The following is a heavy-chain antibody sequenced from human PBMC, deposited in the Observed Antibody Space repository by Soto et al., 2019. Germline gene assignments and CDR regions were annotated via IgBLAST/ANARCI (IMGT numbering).Heavy chain of an antibody. CDR3: ARASSCYEDVDY. CDR2: IWYDGSNK. V-gene: IGHV3-33*01. D-gene: IGHD5-12*01. Sequence: GGSLTLSRAASGFTFSSYGMHWVRQAPGKGLEWVAVIWYDGSNKYYADSVKGRFTISRDNSKNTLYLQMNSLRAEDTAVYYCARASSCYEDVDYWDQGT. J-gene: IGHJ4*02. CDR1: GFTFSSYG.